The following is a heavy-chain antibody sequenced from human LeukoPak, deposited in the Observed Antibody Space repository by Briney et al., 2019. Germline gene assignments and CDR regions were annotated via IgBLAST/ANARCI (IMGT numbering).Heavy chain of an antibody. CDR3: ARHPPRDGSAFDY. CDR2: MYYSGTT. Sequence: PSETLSLTCTVSGGSISSGSYYWGWIRQPPGKGLEWIASMYYSGTTFYSPSLKSRVTISVDTSKNQLSLKLGSVTAAETAVYYCARHPPRDGSAFDYWGQGTLVTVSS. V-gene: IGHV4-39*01. CDR1: GGSISSGSYY. J-gene: IGHJ4*02.